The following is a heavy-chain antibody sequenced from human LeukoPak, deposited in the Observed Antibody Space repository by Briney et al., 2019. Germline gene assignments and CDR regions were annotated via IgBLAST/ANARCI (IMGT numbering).Heavy chain of an antibody. CDR3: ASGACSSTSCYLPH. CDR2: IIPIFGTA. V-gene: IGHV1-69*05. CDR1: GGTFSSYA. D-gene: IGHD2-2*01. Sequence: ASVKDSCKASGGTFSSYAISWVRQAPGQGLEWMGGIIPIFGTANYAQKFQGRVTITTDESTSTAYMELSSLRSEDTAVYYCASGACSSTSCYLPHWGKGTTVTVSS. J-gene: IGHJ6*04.